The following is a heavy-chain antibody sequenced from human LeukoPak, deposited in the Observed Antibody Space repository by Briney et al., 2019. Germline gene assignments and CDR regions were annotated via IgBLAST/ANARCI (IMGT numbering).Heavy chain of an antibody. CDR1: GGTFSRYA. D-gene: IGHD2-8*01. V-gene: IGHV1-69*13. CDR3: ARGDCTNGVCYYYFDY. CDR2: MIPIFGTA. Sequence: SVMVSCTASGGTFSRYAISRVRQAPGQGLDWMGGMIPIFGTANYAQKFQGRVTITADESTSTAYMELSSLRSEDTAVYYCARGDCTNGVCYYYFDYWGQGTLVTVSS. J-gene: IGHJ4*02.